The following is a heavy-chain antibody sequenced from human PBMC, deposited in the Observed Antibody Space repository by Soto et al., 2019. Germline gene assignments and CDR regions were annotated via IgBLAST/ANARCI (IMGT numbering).Heavy chain of an antibody. Sequence: QVQLPESGPGLVKPSQTLSLTCSFSGGSFSSGSYSWRWIRQLPGRGMEWMGYIYDSGSTFYRPSLQSRVSILMERSKNQFSLELTSVTAADTAVYYCTRGTIVRVSDICGQGTVGTVSS. CDR1: GGSFSSGSYS. V-gene: IGHV4-31*03. CDR2: IYDSGST. D-gene: IGHD3-3*01. J-gene: IGHJ3*02. CDR3: TRGTIVRVSDI.